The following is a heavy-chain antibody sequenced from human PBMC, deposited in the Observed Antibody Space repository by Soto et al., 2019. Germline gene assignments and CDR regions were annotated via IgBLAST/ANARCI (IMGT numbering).Heavy chain of an antibody. CDR2: IYPGDSDT. CDR1: GYSFTSYW. Sequence: LKISCKGSGYSFTSYWIGWVRHMPGKGLEWMGIIYPGDSDTRYSPSFQGQVTISADKSISTAYLQWSSLKASDTAMYYCVRFRGTYYDILTGPNDAFDIWGQGTMVTVSS. V-gene: IGHV5-51*01. CDR3: VRFRGTYYDILTGPNDAFDI. D-gene: IGHD3-9*01. J-gene: IGHJ3*02.